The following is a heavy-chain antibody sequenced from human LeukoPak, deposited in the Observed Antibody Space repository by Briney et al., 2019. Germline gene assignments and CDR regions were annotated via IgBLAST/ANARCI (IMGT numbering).Heavy chain of an antibody. J-gene: IGHJ4*02. D-gene: IGHD3-22*01. CDR2: IYYSGGT. CDR1: GGSISSGGYY. V-gene: IGHV4-31*03. Sequence: SQTLSLTCTVSGGSISSGGYYWSWIRQHPGKGLEWIGYIYYSGGTYYYPSLKSRVTISVDTSKNQFSLKLSSVTAADTAVYYCASSSNYYDSSGSRDYYFDYWGQGTLVTVSS. CDR3: ASSSNYYDSSGSRDYYFDY.